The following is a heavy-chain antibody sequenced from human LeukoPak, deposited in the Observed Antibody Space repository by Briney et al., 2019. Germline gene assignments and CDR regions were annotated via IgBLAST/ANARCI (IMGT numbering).Heavy chain of an antibody. Sequence: GSLRLSCAASGFTFSSYAMSWVRQAPGKGLEWVSVISGSGDITYYADSVKGRFTISRDNSKNTLYLQMNSRRAEDTAVYYCAKRAGYYFDYWGQGTLVTVSS. J-gene: IGHJ4*02. CDR2: ISGSGDIT. V-gene: IGHV3-23*01. CDR3: AKRAGYYFDY. D-gene: IGHD4/OR15-4a*01. CDR1: GFTFSSYA.